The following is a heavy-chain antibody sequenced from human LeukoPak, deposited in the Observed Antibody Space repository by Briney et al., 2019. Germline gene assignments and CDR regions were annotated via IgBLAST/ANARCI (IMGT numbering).Heavy chain of an antibody. J-gene: IGHJ6*02. CDR1: GGTFSSYA. Sequence: GASAKVSCKASGGTFSSYAISWVRQAPGQGLEWMGGIIPIFGTANYAQKFQGRVTITADESTSTAYMELSSLRSEDTAVYYCARVETVYYGMDVWGQGTTVTVSS. CDR2: IIPIFGTA. V-gene: IGHV1-69*13. CDR3: ARVETVYYGMDV.